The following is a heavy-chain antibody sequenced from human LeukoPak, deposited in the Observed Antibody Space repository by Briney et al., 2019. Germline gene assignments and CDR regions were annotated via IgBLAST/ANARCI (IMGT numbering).Heavy chain of an antibody. CDR3: ARDHVLLWFGELYSYGMDV. D-gene: IGHD3-10*01. J-gene: IGHJ6*04. V-gene: IGHV4-30-4*01. CDR2: IYYSGST. Sequence: SQTLSLTCTVSGGSISSGDYYWSWIRQPPVKGLEWIGYIYYSGSTYYNPSLKSRVTISVDTSKNQFSLKLSSVTAADTAVYYCARDHVLLWFGELYSYGMDVWGKGTTVTVSS. CDR1: GGSISSGDYY.